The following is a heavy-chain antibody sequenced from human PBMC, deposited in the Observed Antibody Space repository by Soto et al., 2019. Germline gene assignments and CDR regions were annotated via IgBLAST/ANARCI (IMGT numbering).Heavy chain of an antibody. CDR2: ISSTTNYI. J-gene: IGHJ4*02. Sequence: GGSLRLSCAASGFTFTRHSMNWVRQAPGKGLEWVSSISSTTNYIYYGDSMKGRFTISRDNAKNSLYLEMNSLRAEDTAVYYCARESEDLTSNFDYWGQGTLVTVSS. CDR3: ARESEDLTSNFDY. CDR1: GFTFTRHS. V-gene: IGHV3-21*06.